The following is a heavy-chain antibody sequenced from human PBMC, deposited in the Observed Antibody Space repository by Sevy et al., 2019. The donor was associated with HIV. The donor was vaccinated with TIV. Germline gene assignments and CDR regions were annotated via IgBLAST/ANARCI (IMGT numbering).Heavy chain of an antibody. D-gene: IGHD2-2*01. J-gene: IGHJ6*02. Sequence: GGSLRLSCAASGFTFSSYTMNWVRQAPGKGLEWVSSIISSNNSIYYADSVKGRFTNSRDNAKNSLYLQMNSLRAEDTAVDYCARNKVEVVPVDYYYGMDVWGQGTTVTVSS. CDR2: IISSNNSI. V-gene: IGHV3-21*01. CDR1: GFTFSSYT. CDR3: ARNKVEVVPVDYYYGMDV.